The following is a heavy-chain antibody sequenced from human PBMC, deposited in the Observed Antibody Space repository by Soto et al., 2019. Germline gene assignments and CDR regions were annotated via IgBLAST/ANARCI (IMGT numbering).Heavy chain of an antibody. V-gene: IGHV4-59*01. J-gene: IGHJ5*02. CDR3: AASEVGLISVLGT. CDR2: IPYSGGP. CDR1: GGSMKNFF. D-gene: IGHD3-10*02. Sequence: QVQLQESSPGLVKPSETLSLTCTVSGGSMKNFFWSWIRQHPGKGLEWIGYIPYSGGPTYTPSLKRRVSIAIDPSRNQFSLRLASVTSADTAVYYCAASEVGLISVLGTWGQGTQVTVSS.